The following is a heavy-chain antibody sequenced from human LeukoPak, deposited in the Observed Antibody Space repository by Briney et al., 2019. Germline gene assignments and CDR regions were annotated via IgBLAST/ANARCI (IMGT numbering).Heavy chain of an antibody. CDR1: GGSISSSSYY. CDR2: IYYSGST. J-gene: IGHJ5*02. CDR3: ARPIVVVPAVTSARNWFDP. D-gene: IGHD2-2*01. Sequence: PSETLSLTCTVSGGSISSSSYYWGWIRQPPGKGLEWIGSIYYSGSTYYNPSLKSRVTISVDTSKNQFSLKLSSVTAADTAVYYCARPIVVVPAVTSARNWFDPWGQGTLVTVSS. V-gene: IGHV4-39*01.